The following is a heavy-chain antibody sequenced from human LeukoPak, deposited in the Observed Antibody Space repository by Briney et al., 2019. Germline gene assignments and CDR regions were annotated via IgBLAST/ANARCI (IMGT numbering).Heavy chain of an antibody. Sequence: SETLSLTCTVSGGSISSYYWSWIRQPPGKGLGWIGYIYYSGSTNYNPSLKSRVTISVDTSKNQFSLKLSSVTAADTAVYYCARDASGSYLGRDYYYGMDVWGQGTTVTVSS. V-gene: IGHV4-59*01. D-gene: IGHD1-26*01. CDR1: GGSISSYY. CDR3: ARDASGSYLGRDYYYGMDV. J-gene: IGHJ6*02. CDR2: IYYSGST.